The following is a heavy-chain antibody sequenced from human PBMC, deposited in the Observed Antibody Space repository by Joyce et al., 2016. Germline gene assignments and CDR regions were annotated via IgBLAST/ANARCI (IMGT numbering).Heavy chain of an antibody. D-gene: IGHD4-17*01. CDR2: LSATGGST. CDR3: AKGGFYGSFDY. Sequence: EVQLVESGGGLVQPGGFLRLYCAASGFTFSNFVMTWVRQAPGKGLEWVSGLSATGGSTYYADSVKGRFTISRDNSKNTLFLQMSSLRADDTAVYYCAKGGFYGSFDYWGQGTLLTVSS. CDR1: GFTFSNFV. V-gene: IGHV3-23*04. J-gene: IGHJ4*02.